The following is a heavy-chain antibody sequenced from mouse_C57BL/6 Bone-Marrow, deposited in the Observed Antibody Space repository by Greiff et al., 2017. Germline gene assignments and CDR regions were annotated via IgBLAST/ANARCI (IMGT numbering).Heavy chain of an antibody. V-gene: IGHV1-66*01. Sequence: QVQLQQSGPELVKPGASVKISCKASGYSFTSYYIHWVKQRPGQGLEWIGWIYPGSGNTKYNEKFKGKATLTADTSSSTAYMQLSSLTSEDSAVYYCARDYDPYYYAMDYWGQGTSVTVSS. CDR1: GYSFTSYY. J-gene: IGHJ4*01. CDR2: IYPGSGNT. D-gene: IGHD2-4*01. CDR3: ARDYDPYYYAMDY.